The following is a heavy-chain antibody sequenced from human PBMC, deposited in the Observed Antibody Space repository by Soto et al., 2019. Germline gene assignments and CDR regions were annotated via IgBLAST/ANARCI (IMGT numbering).Heavy chain of an antibody. D-gene: IGHD1-26*01. Sequence: GGSLRLSCRTSGFRFSSYGMHWVRQAPGKGPEWVAFISGDGSNTEYVDSVRGRFTVSRDNAQNTLYLQMNSLRAEDTAVYYCARAPARSSPSDYWGQGTLVTVSS. J-gene: IGHJ4*02. CDR3: ARAPARSSPSDY. CDR1: GFRFSSYG. CDR2: ISGDGSNT. V-gene: IGHV3-33*05.